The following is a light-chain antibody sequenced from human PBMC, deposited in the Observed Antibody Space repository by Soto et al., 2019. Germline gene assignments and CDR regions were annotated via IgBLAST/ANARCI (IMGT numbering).Light chain of an antibody. CDR1: QSVSSSY. J-gene: IGKJ1*01. Sequence: DTLLTPSPDPLSLSPVERETLSCRASQSVSSSYLAWYQHKPGQAPRLLIHGPSSRATGIPARSSRSGSGPDFTPAISRREPEDFAVYYCQQYGSSAWTRGQGTKVDIK. CDR3: QQYGSSAWT. V-gene: IGKV3-20*01. CDR2: GPS.